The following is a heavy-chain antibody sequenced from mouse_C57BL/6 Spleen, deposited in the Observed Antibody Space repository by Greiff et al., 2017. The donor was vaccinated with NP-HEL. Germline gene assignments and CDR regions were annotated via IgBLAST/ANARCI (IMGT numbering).Heavy chain of an antibody. Sequence: VQLQQSGPELVKPGASVKISCKASGYSFTGYYMHWVKQSHGNSLEWIGYIYPYNGGSSYNQKFKGKATLTVDKSSSTAYMELRSRTSEDSAVYYCARGGNWDDFDYWGQGTTLTVSS. D-gene: IGHD4-1*01. J-gene: IGHJ2*01. CDR3: ARGGNWDDFDY. CDR1: GYSFTGYY. V-gene: IGHV1-31*01. CDR2: IYPYNGGS.